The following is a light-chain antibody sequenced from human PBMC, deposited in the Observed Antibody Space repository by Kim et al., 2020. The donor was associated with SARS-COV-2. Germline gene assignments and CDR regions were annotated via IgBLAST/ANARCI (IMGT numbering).Light chain of an antibody. CDR1: QSVSSY. CDR2: DAS. CDR3: QQRSNWPLT. V-gene: IGKV3-11*01. J-gene: IGKJ4*01. Sequence: LAPGERATRSCRASQSVSSYLAWYQQKPGQAPRLRIYDASNRATGIPARFSGSGSGTDFTLTISSLEPEDFAVYYCQQRSNWPLTFGGGTKVDIK.